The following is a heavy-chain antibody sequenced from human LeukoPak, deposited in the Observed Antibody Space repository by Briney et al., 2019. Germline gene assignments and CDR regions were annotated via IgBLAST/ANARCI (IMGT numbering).Heavy chain of an antibody. V-gene: IGHV4-39*07. CDR3: AASGYVWGSYRPFDY. J-gene: IGHJ4*02. CDR1: GGSISSSSYY. Sequence: SETLSLTCTVSGGSISSSSYYWGWIRQPPGKGLEWIGSIYYSGSTNYNPSLKSRVTISVDTSKNQFSLKLSSVTAADTAVYYCAASGYVWGSYRPFDYWGQGTLVTVSS. CDR2: IYYSGST. D-gene: IGHD3-16*02.